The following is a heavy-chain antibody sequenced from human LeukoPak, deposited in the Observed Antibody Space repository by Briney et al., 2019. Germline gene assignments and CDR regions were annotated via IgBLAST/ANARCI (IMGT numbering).Heavy chain of an antibody. CDR3: ARGGYYDSSGYYREDTDFDY. CDR2: IIPIFGTA. CDR1: GGTFSSYA. Sequence: GSSVKVSCKASGGTFSSYAIGWVRQAPGEGLEWMGGIIPIFGTANYAQKFQGRVTITADESTSTAYMELSSLRSEDTAVYYCARGGYYDSSGYYREDTDFDYWGQGTLVTVSS. D-gene: IGHD3-22*01. J-gene: IGHJ4*02. V-gene: IGHV1-69*01.